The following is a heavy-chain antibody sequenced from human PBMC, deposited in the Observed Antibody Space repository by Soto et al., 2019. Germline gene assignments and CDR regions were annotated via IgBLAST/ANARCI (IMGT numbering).Heavy chain of an antibody. CDR1: GYTFTGYY. D-gene: IGHD2-15*01. CDR3: ARGELGYCSGGSCQSYYYYYYMDV. J-gene: IGHJ6*03. CDR2: INPNSGGT. V-gene: IGHV1-2*02. Sequence: ASVKVSCKASGYTFTGYYMHWVRQAPGQGLEWMGWINPNSGGTNYAQKLQGRVTMTTDTSTSTAYMELRSLRSDDTAVYYCARGELGYCSGGSCQSYYYYYYMDVWGKGTTVTVSS.